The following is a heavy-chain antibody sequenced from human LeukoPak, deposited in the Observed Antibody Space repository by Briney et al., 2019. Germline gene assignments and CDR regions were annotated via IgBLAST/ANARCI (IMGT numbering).Heavy chain of an antibody. D-gene: IGHD3-9*01. V-gene: IGHV4-59*01. Sequence: SETLSLTCTVSGGSLRPYYWTWIRHPPGKGLGWICYIYYSGNSNDNPSLKCRLTMSLDTSKNKFSLRLNSVSEADTAVYYCARSGTVTGYLYWGQGVLVTVSS. CDR3: ARSGTVTGYLY. CDR1: GGSLRPYY. CDR2: IYYSGNS. J-gene: IGHJ4*02.